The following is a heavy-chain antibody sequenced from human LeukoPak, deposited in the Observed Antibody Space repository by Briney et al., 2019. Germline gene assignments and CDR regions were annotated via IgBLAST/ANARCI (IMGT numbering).Heavy chain of an antibody. Sequence: GGSLRLSCAASGFTFSSYAMSWVRQAPGKGLEWASAISGSGGSTYYADSVKGRSTISRDNSKNTLYLQMNSLRAEDTAVYYCAKDSNYYDSSGYYPILDWGQGTLVTVSS. D-gene: IGHD3-22*01. J-gene: IGHJ4*02. CDR2: ISGSGGST. CDR3: AKDSNYYDSSGYYPILD. V-gene: IGHV3-23*01. CDR1: GFTFSSYA.